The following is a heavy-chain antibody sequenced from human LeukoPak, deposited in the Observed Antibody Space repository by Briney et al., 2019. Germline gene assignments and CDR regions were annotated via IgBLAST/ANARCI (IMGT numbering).Heavy chain of an antibody. V-gene: IGHV3-30*07. CDR2: ISIDGSRQ. Sequence: GGSLRLSCAPSIGFTLRNYAIHWVRQAPGKGLEWVAVISIDGSRQHYADSVKGRFTISRDNAKNSLYLQMNSLRAEDTAVYYCARGQNGYGNDYWGQGTLVTVSS. D-gene: IGHD5-18*01. CDR1: GFTLRNYA. J-gene: IGHJ4*02. CDR3: ARGQNGYGNDY.